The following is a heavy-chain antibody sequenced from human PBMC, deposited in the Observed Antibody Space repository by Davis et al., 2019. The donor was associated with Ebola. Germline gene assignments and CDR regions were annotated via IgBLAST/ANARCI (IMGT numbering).Heavy chain of an antibody. Sequence: GESLKISCTASGYSFTSYSISWVRQMPGKGLEWMGRIGLSDTYTNYTPSFQGQFTISADKSISTPYLQWSSLRASDTAMYYCASNTRYYYYGTDVWGQGTTVTVSS. CDR2: IGLSDTYT. V-gene: IGHV5-10-1*01. CDR3: ASNTRYYYYGTDV. J-gene: IGHJ6*02. CDR1: GYSFTSYS.